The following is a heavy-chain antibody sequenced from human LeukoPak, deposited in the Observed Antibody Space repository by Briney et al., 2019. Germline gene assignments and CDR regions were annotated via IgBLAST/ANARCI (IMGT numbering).Heavy chain of an antibody. J-gene: IGHJ5*02. D-gene: IGHD2-21*01. Sequence: PGGSLRLSCAASGFTFSDYYMSWIRQAPGKGLEWVSYIRSSGSTIYYADSVKGRFTISRDNAKNSLYLQMNSLRAEDTAVYYCARGPPHVVVVRPERVNWFDPWGQGTLVIVSS. V-gene: IGHV3-11*04. CDR2: IRSSGSTI. CDR3: ARGPPHVVVVRPERVNWFDP. CDR1: GFTFSDYY.